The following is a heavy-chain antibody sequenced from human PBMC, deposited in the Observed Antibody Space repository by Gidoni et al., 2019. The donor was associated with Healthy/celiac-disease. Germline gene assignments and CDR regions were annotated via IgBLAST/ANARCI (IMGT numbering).Heavy chain of an antibody. Sequence: QVQLVESGGGVVQPGRSLRLSCAASGFTFSSYAMHWVRQAPGKGREWVAVISYDGSNKYYADSVKGRFTISRDNSKNTLYLQMNSLRAEDTAVYYCARDEVPPADYYYYGMDVWGQGTTVTVSS. J-gene: IGHJ6*02. CDR1: GFTFSSYA. CDR3: ARDEVPPADYYYYGMDV. CDR2: ISYDGSNK. D-gene: IGHD2-2*01. V-gene: IGHV3-30-3*01.